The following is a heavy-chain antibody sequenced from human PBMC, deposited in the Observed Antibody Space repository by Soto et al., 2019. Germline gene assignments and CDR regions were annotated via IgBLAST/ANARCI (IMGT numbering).Heavy chain of an antibody. J-gene: IGHJ3*02. D-gene: IGHD2-15*01. V-gene: IGHV1-2*04. CDR2: INPNSGGT. Sequence: ASVKVSCKASGYTFTGYYMHWVRQAPGQGLEWMGWINPNSGGTNYAQKFQGWVTMTRDTSISTAYVELSRLRSDDTAVYYCARKMCGGSCYLDAFDIWGQGTMVTVSS. CDR3: ARKMCGGSCYLDAFDI. CDR1: GYTFTGYY.